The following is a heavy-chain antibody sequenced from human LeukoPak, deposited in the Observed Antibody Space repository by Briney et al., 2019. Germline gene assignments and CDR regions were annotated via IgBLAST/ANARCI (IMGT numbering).Heavy chain of an antibody. CDR1: GGSISSSSYY. V-gene: IGHV4-39*07. J-gene: IGHJ3*02. CDR2: IYYSGST. Sequence: KASETLSLTCTVSGGSISSSSYYWGWIRQPPGKGLEWIGSIYYSGSTYYNPSLKSRVTISVDTSKNQFSLKLSSVTAADTAVYYCASVKNDITTVAFDIWGQGTMVTVSS. CDR3: ASVKNDITTVAFDI. D-gene: IGHD3-10*01.